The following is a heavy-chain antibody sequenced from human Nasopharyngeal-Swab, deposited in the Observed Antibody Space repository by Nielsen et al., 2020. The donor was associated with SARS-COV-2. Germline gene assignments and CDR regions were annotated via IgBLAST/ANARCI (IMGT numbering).Heavy chain of an antibody. V-gene: IGHV3-21*01. CDR3: TRDTPAMFAY. CDR2: ISSTGDYI. Sequence: WIRQPPGKGLEWVSAISSTGDYIYHAASVKGRFTISRDNAKNSVYPQMDSLRAEDTAVYFCTRDTPAMFAYWGQGTLVTVSS. J-gene: IGHJ4*02.